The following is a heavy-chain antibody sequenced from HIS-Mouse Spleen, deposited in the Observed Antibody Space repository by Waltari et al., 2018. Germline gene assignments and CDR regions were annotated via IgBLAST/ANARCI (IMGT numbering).Heavy chain of an antibody. Sequence: EVQLVESGGGLIQPGGSRRLSCAASGFTVSSNSMSWVRQAPGKGREWVSVIYSCGSTYYADSVKGRFTISRDNSKNTLYLQMNSLRAEDTAVYYCARLTGTTSGWFDPWGQGTLVTVSS. CDR2: IYSCGST. J-gene: IGHJ5*02. CDR1: GFTVSSNS. CDR3: ARLTGTTSGWFDP. V-gene: IGHV3-66*03. D-gene: IGHD1-20*01.